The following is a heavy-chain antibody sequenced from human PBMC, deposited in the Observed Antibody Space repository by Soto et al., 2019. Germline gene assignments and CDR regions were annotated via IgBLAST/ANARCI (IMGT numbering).Heavy chain of an antibody. CDR2: IREDGGEK. J-gene: IGHJ4*02. V-gene: IGHV3-7*01. CDR1: GFTFNNYW. CDR3: ATSRTFTY. Sequence: DVQLVESGGGLVHPGGSLRLSCAASGFTFNNYWMIWVRLGPGKGLEWVASIREDGGEKYYVDSVKGRFTVSRDNAKNSLYLQMNSLRAEDTAVYYCATSRTFTYWGQGTLVTVSS.